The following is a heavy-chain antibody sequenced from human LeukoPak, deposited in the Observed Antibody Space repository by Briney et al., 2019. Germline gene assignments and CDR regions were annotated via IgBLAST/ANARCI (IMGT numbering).Heavy chain of an antibody. CDR1: SGSISSYY. V-gene: IGHV4-59*01. D-gene: IGHD3-22*01. CDR3: ARGKTYYDISKDALDI. J-gene: IGHJ3*02. CDR2: IYYSGST. Sequence: PSETLSLTCTVSSGSISSYYWSWIRQPPGKGLEWIGYIYYSGSTNYNPSLKSRVTISVDTSKNQFSLKLSSVTAADTAVYYCARGKTYYDISKDALDIWGQGTMATVSS.